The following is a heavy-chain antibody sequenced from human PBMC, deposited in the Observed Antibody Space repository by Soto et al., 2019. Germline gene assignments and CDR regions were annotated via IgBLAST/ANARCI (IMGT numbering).Heavy chain of an antibody. D-gene: IGHD3-10*01. V-gene: IGHV4-34*01. CDR1: GGSFSGYY. J-gene: IGHJ4*02. CDR3: ARGGITMVRGVTYNYDY. Sequence: SETLSLTCAVYGGSFSGYYWSWIRQPPGKGLEWIGEINHSGSTNYNPSLKSRVTISVDTSKNQFSLKLSSVTAADTAVYYCARGGITMVRGVTYNYDYWGQGTLVTVSS. CDR2: INHSGST.